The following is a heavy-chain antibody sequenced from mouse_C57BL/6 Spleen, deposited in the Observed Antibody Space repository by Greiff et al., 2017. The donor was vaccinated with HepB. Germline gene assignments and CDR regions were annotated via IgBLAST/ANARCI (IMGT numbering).Heavy chain of an antibody. CDR3: ARDTSGWFAY. V-gene: IGHV5-4*01. CDR2: ISDGGSYT. Sequence: EVKLVESGGGLVKPGGSLKLSCAASGFTFSSYAMSWVRQTPEKRLEWVATISDGGSYTYYPDNVEGRFTIPGDNAKNTLYLQMSHLKSEDTAMYYCARDTSGWFAYWGQGTLVTVSA. CDR1: GFTFSSYA. J-gene: IGHJ3*01.